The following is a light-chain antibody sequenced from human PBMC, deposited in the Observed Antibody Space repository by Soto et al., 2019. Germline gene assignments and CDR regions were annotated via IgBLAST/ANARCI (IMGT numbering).Light chain of an antibody. CDR3: TSYTSSRTLV. Sequence: QSALTQPASVSVSPGQSITISCTGTSRDVGGYDYVSWYQQHPGKAPKLSIYDVSNRPSGVSDHFSGSKSGNTASLTISGLQAEDEADYSCTSYTSSRTLVFGTGTKVTV. CDR2: DVS. J-gene: IGLJ1*01. V-gene: IGLV2-14*01. CDR1: SRDVGGYDY.